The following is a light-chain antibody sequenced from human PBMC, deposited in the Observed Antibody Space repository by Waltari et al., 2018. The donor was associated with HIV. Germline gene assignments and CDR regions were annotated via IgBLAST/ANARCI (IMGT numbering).Light chain of an antibody. V-gene: IGKV1-9*01. Sequence: DIQLTQSPSFLSASVGDRVTITCRASQGITTYLAWYQQKPGRAPNLLIYAASTLQSGVPSRFSGSGSGTEFTLTISSLQPEDFATYYCQQFISYPHTFGQGTKLEIK. J-gene: IGKJ2*01. CDR2: AAS. CDR1: QGITTY. CDR3: QQFISYPHT.